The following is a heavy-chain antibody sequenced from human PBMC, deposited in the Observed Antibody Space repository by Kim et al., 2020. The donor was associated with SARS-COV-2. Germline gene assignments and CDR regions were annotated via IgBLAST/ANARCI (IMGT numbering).Heavy chain of an antibody. D-gene: IGHD5-12*01. V-gene: IGHV1-18*01. CDR2: ISAYSGNT. J-gene: IGHJ4*02. CDR3: ARDRDYRFDY. Sequence: ASVKVSCKASGYTFTTYGISWVRQAPGQGLEWMGWISAYSGNTNYAQKFQDRVTLTKDTSTSTTYMELRSLRSDDTAVYYCARDRDYRFDYWGQGTLVTVSS. CDR1: GYTFTTYG.